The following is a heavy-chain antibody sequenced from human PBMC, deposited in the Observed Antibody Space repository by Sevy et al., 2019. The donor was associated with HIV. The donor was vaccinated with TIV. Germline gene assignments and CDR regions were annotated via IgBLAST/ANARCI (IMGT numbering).Heavy chain of an antibody. D-gene: IGHD2-2*01. V-gene: IGHV3-11*04. CDR1: GFTFSDYY. CDR2: ISSSGSTI. Sequence: GGSLRLSCAASGFTFSDYYMSWIRQAPGKGLEWVSYISSSGSTIYYADSVKGRFTISRDNAKNSLYLQMNSLRAEDTAVYYCAREVLVPEEYYYYGMDVWGQGTTVTVSS. CDR3: AREVLVPEEYYYYGMDV. J-gene: IGHJ6*02.